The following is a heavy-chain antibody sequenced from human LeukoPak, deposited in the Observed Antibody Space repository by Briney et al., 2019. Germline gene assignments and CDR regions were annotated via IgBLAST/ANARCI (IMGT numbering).Heavy chain of an antibody. V-gene: IGHV3-66*01. CDR2: IYSGGST. Sequence: GGSLRLSCAASGFTVSSNYMSWVRQAPGKGLEWVSVIYSGGSTYYADSVKGRFTISRDNSKNTLYLQMNSLRAEDTAVYYCARYRGRAVAGTYAFDIWGQGTTVTVSS. CDR1: GFTVSSNY. D-gene: IGHD6-19*01. J-gene: IGHJ3*02. CDR3: ARYRGRAVAGTYAFDI.